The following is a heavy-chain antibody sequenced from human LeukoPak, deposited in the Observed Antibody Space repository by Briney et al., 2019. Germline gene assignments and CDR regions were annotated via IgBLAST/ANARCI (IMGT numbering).Heavy chain of an antibody. CDR1: GFTFSTYA. D-gene: IGHD6-25*01. CDR3: ARKTSAALDY. V-gene: IGHV3-23*01. CDR2: ISPSGGTT. Sequence: GGSLRLSCVASGFTFSTYAMSWVRQTPGKGLEWVSTISPSGGTTYFADSVKGRFTISRDNSKSTLYLQMNSLRAEDTAVYYCARKTSAALDYWGQGTLVTVSS. J-gene: IGHJ4*02.